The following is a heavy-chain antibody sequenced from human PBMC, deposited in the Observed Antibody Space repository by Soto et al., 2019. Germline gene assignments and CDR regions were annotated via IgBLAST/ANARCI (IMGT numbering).Heavy chain of an antibody. Sequence: SQTLSVTCAISGDSVSSNSATWNWITQSPSRSLQSLGSTYYRSKWFHDYAVSVESRVTINPDTSKNQFSLQLISVTSYDTAVYYFVRSIIRSAYFDYWCQAILVSVS. CDR2: TYYRSKWFH. CDR1: GDSVSSNSAT. J-gene: IGHJ4*02. D-gene: IGHD3-3*01. CDR3: VRSIIRSAYFDY. V-gene: IGHV6-1*01.